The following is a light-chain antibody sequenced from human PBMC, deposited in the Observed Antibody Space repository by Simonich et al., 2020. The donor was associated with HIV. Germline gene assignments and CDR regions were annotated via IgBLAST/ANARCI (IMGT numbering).Light chain of an antibody. CDR2: DTN. J-gene: IGLJ3*02. V-gene: IGLV7-46*01. CDR3: FLSYGAAREV. Sequence: QAVVTQEPSLTVSPGGTVTLTCGSNTGAVTSGHYAYWLQQKPGQAPRTLIYDTNNKHSWTPARFSGSLLGGKAALTRSGAQPEDEADYYCFLSYGAAREVFGGGTKLTVL. CDR1: TGAVTSGHY.